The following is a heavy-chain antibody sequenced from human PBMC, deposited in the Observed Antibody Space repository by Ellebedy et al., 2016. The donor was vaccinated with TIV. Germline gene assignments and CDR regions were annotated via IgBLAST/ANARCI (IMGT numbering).Heavy chain of an antibody. Sequence: GESLKISXAASGFTFSSYGMHWVRQAPGKGLEWVAVISYDGSKKSYADSVKGRFTISRDNSKNTLYLQMNSLRAEDTAVYYCAKDLRQRVPEIAFDIWGQGTMVTVSS. V-gene: IGHV3-30*18. CDR1: GFTFSSYG. CDR3: AKDLRQRVPEIAFDI. J-gene: IGHJ3*02. D-gene: IGHD2-2*01. CDR2: ISYDGSKK.